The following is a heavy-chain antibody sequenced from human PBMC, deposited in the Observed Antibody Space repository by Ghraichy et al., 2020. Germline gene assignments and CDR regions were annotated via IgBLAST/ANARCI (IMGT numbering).Heavy chain of an antibody. D-gene: IGHD2-15*01. V-gene: IGHV3-48*04. CDR3: ARSYCSGGSCYYFDY. Sequence: GVLNISCAASGFTFSYYSMNWVRQAPGKGLEWVSYITSSSSTVYYADSVKGRFTFSRDNAKNSLYLQMNSLRAEDTAVYYCARSYCSGGSCYYFDYWGQGTLVTVSS. CDR1: GFTFSYYS. J-gene: IGHJ4*02. CDR2: ITSSSSTV.